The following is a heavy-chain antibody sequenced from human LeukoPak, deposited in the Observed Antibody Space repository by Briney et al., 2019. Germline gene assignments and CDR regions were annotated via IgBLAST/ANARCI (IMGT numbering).Heavy chain of an antibody. CDR3: ARNNGENYHTAFDY. J-gene: IGHJ4*02. D-gene: IGHD2-8*01. V-gene: IGHV3-74*01. CDR1: GFTFSSYW. CDR2: IHGDGRTT. Sequence: GGSLRLSCAASGFTFSSYWIDWVRQVPGKGLVWVLRIHGDGRTTTYAESVKDRFTSARENAQNTLYLQMNSLRAEDTAVYYWARNNGENYHTAFDYWGQGTLVTVSS.